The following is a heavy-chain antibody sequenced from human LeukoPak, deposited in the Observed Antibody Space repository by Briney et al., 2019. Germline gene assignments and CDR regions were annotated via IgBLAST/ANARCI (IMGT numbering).Heavy chain of an antibody. CDR3: ARDVFFESSGHDWYFDL. CDR2: IKQDGTEK. V-gene: IGHV3-7*05. D-gene: IGHD3-22*01. Sequence: GGSLRLSCAASGFTFSRYWMSWVRQAPGKGLEWVANIKQDGTEKYYVDSVKGRFTISRDNAKNSLYLQMNSLRADDTAVYFCARDVFFESSGHDWYFDLWGRGTLVTVSS. CDR1: GFTFSRYW. J-gene: IGHJ2*01.